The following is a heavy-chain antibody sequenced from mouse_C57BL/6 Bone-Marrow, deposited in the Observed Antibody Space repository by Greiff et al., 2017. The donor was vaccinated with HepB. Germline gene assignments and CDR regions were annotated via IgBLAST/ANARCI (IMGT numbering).Heavy chain of an antibody. J-gene: IGHJ2*01. V-gene: IGHV1-69*01. CDR3: ARGRSSPYYFDY. D-gene: IGHD1-1*01. CDR1: GYTFTSYW. CDR2: IDPSDSYT. Sequence: QVQLQQPGAELVMPGASVKLSCKASGYTFTSYWMHWVKQRPGQGLEWIGEIDPSDSYTNYNQKFKGKSTLTVDKSSSTAYMQLSSLTSEDSAVYYCARGRSSPYYFDYWGQGTTLTVPS.